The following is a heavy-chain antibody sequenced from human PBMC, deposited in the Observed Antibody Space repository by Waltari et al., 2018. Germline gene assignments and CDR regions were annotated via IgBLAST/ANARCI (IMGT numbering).Heavy chain of an antibody. J-gene: IGHJ3*02. CDR3: ARREHDYDYVGGSYRRVIDTFDI. CDR1: GDKFSTYW. CDR2: IYVGDSDT. D-gene: IGHD3-16*02. Sequence: EVRLVQSGAEVKKPGESLKISCKGSGDKFSTYWIGWVRQMPGKGLEWMGIIYVGDSDTRYSPSFRGQVTMSADKSITTAYLQWSSLKASDTAMYYCARREHDYDYVGGSYRRVIDTFDIWGQGTRVTVSS. V-gene: IGHV5-51*03.